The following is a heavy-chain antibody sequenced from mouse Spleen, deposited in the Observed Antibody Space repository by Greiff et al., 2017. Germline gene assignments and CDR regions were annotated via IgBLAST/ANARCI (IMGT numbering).Heavy chain of an antibody. CDR1: GFSLTSYG. J-gene: IGHJ4*01. D-gene: IGHD3-1*01. CDR2: IWSDGST. Sequence: VKLMESGPGLVAPSQSLSITCTVSGFSLTSYGVHWVRQPPGKGLEWLVVIWSDGSTTYNSALKSRLSISKDNSKSQVFLKMNSLQTDDTAMYYCARNYPRYYAMDYWGQGTSVTVSS. CDR3: ARNYPRYYAMDY. V-gene: IGHV2-6*02.